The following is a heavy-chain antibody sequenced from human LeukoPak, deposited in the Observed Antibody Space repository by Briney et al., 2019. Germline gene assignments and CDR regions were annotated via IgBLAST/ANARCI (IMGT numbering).Heavy chain of an antibody. J-gene: IGHJ4*02. CDR2: ISPSGGST. CDR3: ARGPQVYDIRDSTAAKIDY. D-gene: IGHD3-16*01. CDR1: GYTFTSNY. V-gene: IGHV1-46*01. Sequence: ASVKVSCKAFGYTFTSNYMHWVRQAPGQGPEWMGVISPSGGSTTYAQKFQGRVTLTRDMSTSTDYLELSSLRSEDTAVYYCARGPQVYDIRDSTAAKIDYWGQGTLVTVSS.